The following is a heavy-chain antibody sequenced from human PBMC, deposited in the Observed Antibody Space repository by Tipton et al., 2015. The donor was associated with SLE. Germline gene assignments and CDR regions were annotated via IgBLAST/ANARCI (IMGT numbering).Heavy chain of an antibody. V-gene: IGHV4-34*01. CDR3: ARGQGTDPRWLNRGGFDI. CDR2: INHSGST. Sequence: TLSLTCAVYGGSLSGYYWSWIRQPPGKGLEWIGEINHSGSTNYNPSLKSRVTISVDTSKNQFSLKLTSVTAADTAVYFCARGQGTDPRWLNRGGFDIWGQGTMVTVSS. CDR1: GGSLSGYY. D-gene: IGHD6-19*01. J-gene: IGHJ3*02.